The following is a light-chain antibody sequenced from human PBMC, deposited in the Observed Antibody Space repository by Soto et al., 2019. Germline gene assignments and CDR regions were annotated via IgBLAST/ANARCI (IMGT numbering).Light chain of an antibody. CDR3: AAWDDSLNAVV. J-gene: IGLJ2*01. CDR2: SNN. Sequence: QSVLTQPPSASGTPGQRVTVPCSGSSSNIGSNTVNWYQQLPGTAPKLLIYSNNQLPSGVPDRFAGSKSGTSASLAISGLQSEDEADYYCAAWDDSLNAVVFGGGTKVTVL. V-gene: IGLV1-44*01. CDR1: SSNIGSNT.